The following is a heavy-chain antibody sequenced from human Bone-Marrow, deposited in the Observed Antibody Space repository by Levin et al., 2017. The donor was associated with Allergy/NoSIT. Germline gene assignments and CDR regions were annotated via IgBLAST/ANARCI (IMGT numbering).Heavy chain of an antibody. CDR2: IKEDGSEK. V-gene: IGHV3-7*01. J-gene: IGHJ4*02. CDR1: GFTYSFYW. Sequence: GESLKISCAASGFTYSFYWMSWVRQAPGKGLEWVANIKEDGSEKYYVDSVKGRFSISRDNGKKSLNLHMNKLSAEDTAVYYCTRHNGSGSSRPFDYWGQGTLVTVSS. CDR3: TRHNGSGSSRPFDY. D-gene: IGHD3-10*01.